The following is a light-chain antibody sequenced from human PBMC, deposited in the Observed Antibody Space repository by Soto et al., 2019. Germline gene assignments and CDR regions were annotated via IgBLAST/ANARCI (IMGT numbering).Light chain of an antibody. Sequence: DIVMTQSPDSLAVSLGERATINCKYSQSVLYSSNNKNYLAWYQQKPGQPPNLLIYWASTRESGVPDRFSGSGSGTDFTLTISSLQAEDVAVYYCQQYYTTPPTFGQGTKLEIK. J-gene: IGKJ2*01. CDR1: QSVLYSSNNKNY. CDR3: QQYYTTPPT. CDR2: WAS. V-gene: IGKV4-1*01.